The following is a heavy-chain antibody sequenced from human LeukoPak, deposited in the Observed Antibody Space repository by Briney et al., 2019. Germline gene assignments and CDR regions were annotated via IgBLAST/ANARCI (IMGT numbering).Heavy chain of an antibody. CDR3: ARGAVGATSGRLVTYYYYYYMDV. J-gene: IGHJ6*03. D-gene: IGHD1-26*01. CDR1: GYTFTSYY. Sequence: ASVKVSCKASGYTFTSYYMHWIRQAPRQGLEWMGIINPSGGSTRYAQKFQGRVTMTRDTSTSTVYMELSSLRSEDTAVYYCARGAVGATSGRLVTYYYYYYMDVWGKGTTVTLSS. CDR2: INPSGGST. V-gene: IGHV1-46*01.